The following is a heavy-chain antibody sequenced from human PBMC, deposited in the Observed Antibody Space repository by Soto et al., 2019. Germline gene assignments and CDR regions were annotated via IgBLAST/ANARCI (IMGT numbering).Heavy chain of an antibody. D-gene: IGHD6-13*01. Sequence: QVQLVQSGAEVKKPGASVKVSCKASGYTFTSYGISWVRQAPGQGLEWMGWISAYNGNTNYAQKLQGRVTMTIDTATSTAYMELRSLRSDDTAVYYCARVRLGIAADNWFDPWGQGTLVTVSS. CDR2: ISAYNGNT. CDR3: ARVRLGIAADNWFDP. J-gene: IGHJ5*02. V-gene: IGHV1-18*01. CDR1: GYTFTSYG.